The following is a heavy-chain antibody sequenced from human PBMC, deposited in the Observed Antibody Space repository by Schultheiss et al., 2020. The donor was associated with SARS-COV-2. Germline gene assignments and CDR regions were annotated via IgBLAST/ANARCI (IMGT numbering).Heavy chain of an antibody. Sequence: GGSLRLSCSVSGFTFSSYAMHWVRQAPGKGLEYVSAITSNGGSTFYADSVKGRLTISRDNSKNTLYLQLNSLRAEDTAIYYCAKARSGLVGGYFDYWGQGTLVTVSS. CDR2: ITSNGGST. D-gene: IGHD2-15*01. CDR1: GFTFSSYA. J-gene: IGHJ4*02. V-gene: IGHV3-64*04. CDR3: AKARSGLVGGYFDY.